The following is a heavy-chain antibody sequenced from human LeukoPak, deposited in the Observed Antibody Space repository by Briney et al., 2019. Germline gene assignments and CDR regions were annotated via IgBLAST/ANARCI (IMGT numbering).Heavy chain of an antibody. V-gene: IGHV4-34*01. CDR1: GGSFSGYY. Sequence: SETLSLTCAVYGGSFSGYYWSWIRQPPGKGLEWIGEINHSGSTNYNPSLKSRVTISVDTSKNQFSLKLSSVTAADTAVYYCARDYYDSSGYYHYNWFDPWGQGTLVTVSS. D-gene: IGHD3-22*01. J-gene: IGHJ5*02. CDR2: INHSGST. CDR3: ARDYYDSSGYYHYNWFDP.